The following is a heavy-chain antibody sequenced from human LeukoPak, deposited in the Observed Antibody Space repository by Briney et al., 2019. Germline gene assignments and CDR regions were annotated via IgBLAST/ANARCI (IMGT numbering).Heavy chain of an antibody. V-gene: IGHV3-23*01. CDR3: AKDYGGSFDAFDI. CDR2: ISGSGTST. Sequence: GGSLRLSCAASGFTFSSYAMSWVRQAPGKGLEWVSSISGSGTSTYYADSVKGRFTISRDKPKNTLYLQMNSLGAEDTALYSCAKDYGGSFDAFDIWGQGTMVTVSS. D-gene: IGHD4-23*01. J-gene: IGHJ3*02. CDR1: GFTFSSYA.